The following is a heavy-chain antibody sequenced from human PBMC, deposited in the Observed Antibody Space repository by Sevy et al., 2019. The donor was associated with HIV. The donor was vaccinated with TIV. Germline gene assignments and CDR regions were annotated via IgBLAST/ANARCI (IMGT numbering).Heavy chain of an antibody. V-gene: IGHV1-8*02. CDR1: GDTFSTYD. J-gene: IGHJ6*02. CDR2: MSPKSGST. D-gene: IGHD3-3*01. CDR3: ASGGSGDVWNYGYYYYGMDV. Sequence: ASVKVSCKASGDTFSTYDINWVRQAPGQGLEWMGWMSPKSGSTGFAQTFQGRLTMTRDTSINTAYMELNSLRSEDTAVYYCASGGSGDVWNYGYYYYGMDVWGQGTTVTVSS.